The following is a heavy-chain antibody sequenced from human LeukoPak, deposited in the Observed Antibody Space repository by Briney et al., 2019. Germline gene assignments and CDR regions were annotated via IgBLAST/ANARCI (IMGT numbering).Heavy chain of an antibody. J-gene: IGHJ4*02. D-gene: IGHD4-17*01. V-gene: IGHV4-31*03. Sequence: PSETLSLTCTVSGGSISSGGYYWSWIRQHPGKGLEWIGYIYYSGSTYYNPSLKSRVIISVDTSKNQFSLKLSSVTAADTAVYYCARGPRVSYGDYLFDYWGQGTLVTVSS. CDR2: IYYSGST. CDR1: GGSISSGGYY. CDR3: ARGPRVSYGDYLFDY.